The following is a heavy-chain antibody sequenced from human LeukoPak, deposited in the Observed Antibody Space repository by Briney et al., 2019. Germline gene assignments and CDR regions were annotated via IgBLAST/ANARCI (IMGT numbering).Heavy chain of an antibody. Sequence: SETLSLTCTVSGGSISSYYWSWIRQPPGKGLEWIGYISYSGSTNYNPSLKSRVTISVDTSKNQFSLKLSSVTAADTAVYYCARAGCSSTSCSEYYYYYYGMDVWGQGTTVTVSS. CDR1: GGSISSYY. J-gene: IGHJ6*02. D-gene: IGHD2-2*01. CDR2: ISYSGST. V-gene: IGHV4-59*01. CDR3: ARAGCSSTSCSEYYYYYYGMDV.